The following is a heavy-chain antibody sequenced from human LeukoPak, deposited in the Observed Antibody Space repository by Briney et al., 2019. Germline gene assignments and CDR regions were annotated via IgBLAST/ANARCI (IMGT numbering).Heavy chain of an antibody. CDR1: GYTFTSYG. J-gene: IGHJ3*02. D-gene: IGHD1-26*01. V-gene: IGHV1-18*01. CDR3: ARGRRATPRRGAFDI. CDR2: ISAYNGNT. Sequence: GASVKVSCKASGYTFTSYGISWVRQAPGQGLEWMGWISAYNGNTNYAQKLQGRVTMTTDTSTSTAYMELRSLRSDDTAVYYCARGRRATPRRGAFDIWGQGTMVTVSS.